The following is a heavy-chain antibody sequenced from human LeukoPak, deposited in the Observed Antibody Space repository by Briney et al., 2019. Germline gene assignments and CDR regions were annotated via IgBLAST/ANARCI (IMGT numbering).Heavy chain of an antibody. CDR1: GFSFSSYG. Sequence: GGSLRPSCAASGFSFSSYGMHWVRQAPGKGLEWVAMISYGGSNKYYADSVKGRFTISRDNSNITLFLQMNSLGVEDTALYYCARKQPGEVMVPADYWGQGILVTVPS. CDR3: ARKQPGEVMVPADY. D-gene: IGHD3-16*02. V-gene: IGHV3-30*03. J-gene: IGHJ4*02. CDR2: ISYGGSNK.